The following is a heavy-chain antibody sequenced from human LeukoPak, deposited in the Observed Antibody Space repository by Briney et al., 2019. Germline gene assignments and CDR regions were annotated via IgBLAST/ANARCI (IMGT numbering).Heavy chain of an antibody. Sequence: GTSLRLSCAASGFTFSSYDMHWVRQAPGKGLEWVAIISSDGSSKYYADSVKRRFTISRDNSKDTLYLQMNSLNSEDTAMYYCAKAWGYYASGTYYNRIPDRWGQGTLVTVSS. CDR1: GFTFSSYD. CDR3: AKAWGYYASGTYYNRIPDR. CDR2: ISSDGSSK. V-gene: IGHV3-30*18. D-gene: IGHD3-10*01. J-gene: IGHJ5*02.